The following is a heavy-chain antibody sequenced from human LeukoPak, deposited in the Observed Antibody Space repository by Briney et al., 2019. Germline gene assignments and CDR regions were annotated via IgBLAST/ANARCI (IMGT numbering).Heavy chain of an antibody. CDR2: IYYSGST. Sequence: PSQTLSLTCAVSGGSISSGDYYWSWIRQPPGKGLEWIGYIYYSGSTYYNPSLKSRVTISVDTSKIQFSLKLSSVTAADTAVYYCARVPDDSSGYYPFDYWGQGTLVTVSS. J-gene: IGHJ4*02. V-gene: IGHV4-30-4*01. CDR3: ARVPDDSSGYYPFDY. CDR1: GGSISSGDYY. D-gene: IGHD3-22*01.